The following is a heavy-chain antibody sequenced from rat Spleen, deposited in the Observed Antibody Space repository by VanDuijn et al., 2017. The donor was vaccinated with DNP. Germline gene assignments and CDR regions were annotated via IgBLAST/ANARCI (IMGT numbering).Heavy chain of an antibody. J-gene: IGHJ3*01. D-gene: IGHD1-1*01. CDR1: EFPFNNYW. CDR3: AIYFYSGDNWFGY. V-gene: IGHV5-31*01. Sequence: EVQLVESGGDLVQPGSSLKLSCVASEFPFNNYWWTWFRRVPGKGLGGVASITGSGGSPYYPDSVKGRFTISRDNPKNTLYLQMNSLRSEDTATYYCAIYFYSGDNWFGYWGQGTLVTVSS. CDR2: ITGSGGSP.